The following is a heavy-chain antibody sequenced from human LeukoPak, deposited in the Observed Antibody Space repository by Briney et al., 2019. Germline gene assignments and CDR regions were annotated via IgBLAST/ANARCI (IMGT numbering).Heavy chain of an antibody. CDR1: GGSISSGSYY. CDR2: IYTTGST. Sequence: SETLSLTCTVSGGSISSGSYYWSWIRQPAGKGLEWIGRIYTTGSTIYSPSLKSRVTISIDTSKNQFSLELSSVTAADTAVYYCARGPTIFGVVIWGQGTLVTVSS. J-gene: IGHJ4*02. D-gene: IGHD3-3*01. CDR3: ARGPTIFGVVI. V-gene: IGHV4-61*02.